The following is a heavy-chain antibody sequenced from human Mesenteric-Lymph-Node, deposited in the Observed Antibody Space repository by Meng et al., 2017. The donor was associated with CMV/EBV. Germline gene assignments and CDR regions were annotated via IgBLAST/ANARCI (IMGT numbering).Heavy chain of an antibody. CDR1: GFIFSDYW. J-gene: IGHJ4*02. V-gene: IGHV3-74*01. Sequence: CAAFGFIFSDYWMHWVRQAPGKGLVWISRINTAGNTTSYADSVKGRFTISRDNARDTLYLQMNSLRAEDTAVYYCARVEQQWLVPDYWGQGTLVTVSS. D-gene: IGHD6-19*01. CDR3: ARVEQQWLVPDY. CDR2: INTAGNTT.